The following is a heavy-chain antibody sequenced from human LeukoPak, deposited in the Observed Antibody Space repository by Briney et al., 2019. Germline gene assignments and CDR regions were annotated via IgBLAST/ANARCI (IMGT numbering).Heavy chain of an antibody. D-gene: IGHD3-22*01. CDR3: ARTLYDSSGYYFDY. CDR1: GYTFTISD. J-gene: IGHJ4*02. Sequence: GAPLRASSKASGYTFTISDINWVGEATGQGLEWMGWMNPNSGNTGYAQKFQGRVTMTRNTSISTAYMELSSLRSEDTAVYYCARTLYDSSGYYFDYWGQGTLVTVSS. V-gene: IGHV1-8*01. CDR2: MNPNSGNT.